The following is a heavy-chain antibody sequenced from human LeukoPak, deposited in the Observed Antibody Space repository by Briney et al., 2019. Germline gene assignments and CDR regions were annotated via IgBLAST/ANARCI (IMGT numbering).Heavy chain of an antibody. J-gene: IGHJ5*02. CDR2: ISGSADKT. D-gene: IGHD4-11*01. V-gene: IGHV3-23*01. CDR3: ASGGDYSSSYRSNWFDP. Sequence: GGSLRLSCAGSGVTFSSYAMSWVRQAPGKGLEWVSTISGSADKTYYADSVKGRFTISRDNSKNTLYLQMNSLRAEDTAVYYYASGGDYSSSYRSNWFDPWGQGTLVSVSS. CDR1: GVTFSSYA.